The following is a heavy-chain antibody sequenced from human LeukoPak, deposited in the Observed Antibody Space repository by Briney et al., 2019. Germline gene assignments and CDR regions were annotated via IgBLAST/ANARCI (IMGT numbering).Heavy chain of an antibody. V-gene: IGHV3-53*01. Sequence: GGSLRLSCAASGFTFSNNYMTWVRQAPGKGLEWVSIIYSGGSTYYADSVKGRFTISRDNSKNTLYLQMNSLRAEDTALYFCATNRDDYDLYYFDYWGQGTLVTVSS. J-gene: IGHJ4*02. CDR2: IYSGGST. D-gene: IGHD5-24*01. CDR3: ATNRDDYDLYYFDY. CDR1: GFTFSNNY.